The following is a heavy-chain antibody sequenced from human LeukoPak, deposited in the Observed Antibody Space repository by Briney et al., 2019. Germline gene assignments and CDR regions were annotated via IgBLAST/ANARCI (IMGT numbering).Heavy chain of an antibody. J-gene: IGHJ6*02. CDR3: ARLSMVYYYYGMDV. Sequence: GRSLRLSCAASGFTFSSYAMHWVRQAPGKGLEWVAVISYDGSNKYYADSVKGRFTISRDNSKNTLYLQMNSLGAEDTAVYYCARLSMVYYYYGMDVWGQGTTVTVSS. V-gene: IGHV3-30-3*01. CDR1: GFTFSSYA. D-gene: IGHD2/OR15-2a*01. CDR2: ISYDGSNK.